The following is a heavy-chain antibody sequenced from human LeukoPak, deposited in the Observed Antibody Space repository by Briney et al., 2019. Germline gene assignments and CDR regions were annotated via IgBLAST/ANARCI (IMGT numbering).Heavy chain of an antibody. CDR2: ISSSSSYI. J-gene: IGHJ4*02. CDR3: VKDNPLYY. V-gene: IGHV3-21*01. D-gene: IGHD1-14*01. Sequence: GGSLRLSCAASGFTFSSYSMNWVRQAPGKVLESVSSISSSSSYISYADSVKGRFTISRDNAKNSLYLQMNSMRAEDTAVYYCVKDNPLYYWGQGTLVIVSS. CDR1: GFTFSSYS.